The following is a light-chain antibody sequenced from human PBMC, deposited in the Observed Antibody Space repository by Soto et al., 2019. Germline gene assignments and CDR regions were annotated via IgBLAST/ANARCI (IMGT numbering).Light chain of an antibody. CDR2: DAS. CDR1: QNINRY. CDR3: QQRTNWPLT. V-gene: IGKV3-11*01. J-gene: IGKJ4*01. Sequence: EIVVTQFPATLSLSPGERATLSCRASQNINRYLAWYQQKPGQAPRLIIYDASNMATGIPARFSGSGSGTDFTLTISSLEPEDFAVYYCQQRTNWPLTFGGGTKVEI.